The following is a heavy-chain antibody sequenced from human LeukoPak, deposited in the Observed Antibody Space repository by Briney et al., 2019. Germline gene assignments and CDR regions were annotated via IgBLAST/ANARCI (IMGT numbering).Heavy chain of an antibody. Sequence: SVKVSCKASGGTFNDYAINWVRQAPGQGLEWMGRIIPILGITNYAQKFQGRVTITADKSTSTAYMELSSLRSEDTAVYSCASFYYDSSGYDAFDIWGQGTMVTVSS. D-gene: IGHD3-22*01. J-gene: IGHJ3*02. CDR1: GGTFNDYA. V-gene: IGHV1-69*04. CDR3: ASFYYDSSGYDAFDI. CDR2: IIPILGIT.